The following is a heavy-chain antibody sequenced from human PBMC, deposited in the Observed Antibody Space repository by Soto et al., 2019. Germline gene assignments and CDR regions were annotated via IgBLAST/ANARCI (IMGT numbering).Heavy chain of an antibody. CDR2: IYSGGST. D-gene: IGHD6-13*01. CDR1: GFTVSSNY. V-gene: IGHV3-66*01. J-gene: IGHJ3*02. CDR3: ARERQPPYAFDI. Sequence: PGGSLRLSCAASGFTVSSNYMSWVRQAPGKGLEWVSVIYSGGSTYYADSVKGRFTISRDNSKNTLYLHLSSLRAEDTAVYYCARERQPPYAFDIWGPGTMVTVSS.